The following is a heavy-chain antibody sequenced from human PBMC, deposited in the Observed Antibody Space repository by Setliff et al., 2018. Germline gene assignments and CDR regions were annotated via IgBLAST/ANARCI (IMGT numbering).Heavy chain of an antibody. CDR2: INHSGST. J-gene: IGHJ6*03. CDR1: GGSFSGYY. D-gene: IGHD6-13*01. Sequence: TSETLSLTCAVYGGSFSGYYWSWIRQPPGKGLEWIGEINHSGSTNYNPSLKSRVTISVDTSKNQFSLRLSSVTAADTAAYYCARTQGEQQLTHPYYYYYMDVWGKGNTVTVSS. V-gene: IGHV4-34*01. CDR3: ARTQGEQQLTHPYYYYYMDV.